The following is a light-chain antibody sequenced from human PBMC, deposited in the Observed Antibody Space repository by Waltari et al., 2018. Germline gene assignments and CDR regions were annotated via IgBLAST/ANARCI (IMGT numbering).Light chain of an antibody. V-gene: IGKV3-11*01. CDR1: QSVSKY. CDR3: QQRGTYLGLT. CDR2: DAS. J-gene: IGKJ4*01. Sequence: VLTQSPATLSLSQGERATLSRRASQSVSKYLAWYQQKPGQAPRLLIFDASNRATGIPARFSCSGSGTEFSLTISSLDPEDFAVYYCQQRGTYLGLTFGGGTKVDI.